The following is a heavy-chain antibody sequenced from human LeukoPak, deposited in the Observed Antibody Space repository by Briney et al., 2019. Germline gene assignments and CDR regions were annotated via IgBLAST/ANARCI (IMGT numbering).Heavy chain of an antibody. V-gene: IGHV4-28*06. CDR3: AREYYYDSSGYYGAFDI. D-gene: IGHD3-22*01. Sequence: PSETLSLTCAVSGYSIGSSNWWGWIRQPPGKGLEWIGYIYYSGSTNYNPSLKSRVTMSVDTSKNQFSLKLSSVTALDTAVYYCAREYYYDSSGYYGAFDIWGQGTMVTVSS. CDR2: IYYSGST. J-gene: IGHJ3*02. CDR1: GYSIGSSNW.